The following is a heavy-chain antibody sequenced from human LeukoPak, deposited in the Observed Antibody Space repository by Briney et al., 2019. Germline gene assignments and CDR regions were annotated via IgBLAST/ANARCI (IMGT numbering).Heavy chain of an antibody. CDR1: GFTFSSYW. D-gene: IGHD5-12*01. CDR2: IKQDGSEK. Sequence: GGSLRLSCAASGFTFSSYWMSWVRQAPGKGLEWVANIKQDGSEKYYVDSVKGRFTISRDNAKNSLYLQMNGLRAEDTAVYYCARWVVATIDPHFDYWGQGTLVTVSS. CDR3: ARWVVATIDPHFDY. V-gene: IGHV3-7*01. J-gene: IGHJ4*02.